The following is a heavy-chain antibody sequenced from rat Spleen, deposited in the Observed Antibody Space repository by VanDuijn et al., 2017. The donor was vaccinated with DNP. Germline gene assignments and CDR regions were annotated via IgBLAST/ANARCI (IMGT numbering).Heavy chain of an antibody. CDR3: ARQLQWSYYFDY. J-gene: IGHJ2*01. Sequence: EVQLLDTGGGLVQPGRSLKLSCVASGFTFSNYDMAWVRQAPTKGLEWVASISPSGGSTYYRDSVKGRFTVSRDNAKSSLYLQMDSLRSEDTATYYCARQLQWSYYFDYWGQGVMVTVSS. CDR1: GFTFSNYD. D-gene: IGHD1-1*01. V-gene: IGHV5-25*01. CDR2: ISPSGGST.